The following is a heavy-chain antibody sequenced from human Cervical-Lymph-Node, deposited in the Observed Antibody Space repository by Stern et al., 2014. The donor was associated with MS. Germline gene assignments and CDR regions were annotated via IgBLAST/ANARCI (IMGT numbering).Heavy chain of an antibody. D-gene: IGHD3-16*01. CDR3: VRSGVVGGTVHFDS. V-gene: IGHV4-61*02. Sequence: QLQLQESGPGLVKASQTLSLTCSVSGVSVSSGRYYWSWIRQSAGGGLGWVGLISTTGSPAYNASPQGRVAMSMDTPANEFSLRLTAVTAADTAIYYCVRSGVVGGTVHFDSWGQGALVTVSS. J-gene: IGHJ4*02. CDR1: GVSVSSGRYY. CDR2: ISTTGSP.